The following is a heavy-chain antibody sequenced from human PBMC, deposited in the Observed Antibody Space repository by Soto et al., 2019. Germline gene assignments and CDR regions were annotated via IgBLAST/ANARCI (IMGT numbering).Heavy chain of an antibody. J-gene: IGHJ4*02. CDR2: VYYTGTT. V-gene: IGHV4-59*01. Sequence: SETLSLTCTVSGGSISSYFYIWVRQPPGKGLEWIGPVYYTGTTDYNPSLKSRVTISVDTSKTQFSLNLRSVTAVDTAVYYCARDLAAVPRAFDYWGRGTLVTVSS. CDR3: ARDLAAVPRAFDY. D-gene: IGHD6-13*01. CDR1: GGSISSYF.